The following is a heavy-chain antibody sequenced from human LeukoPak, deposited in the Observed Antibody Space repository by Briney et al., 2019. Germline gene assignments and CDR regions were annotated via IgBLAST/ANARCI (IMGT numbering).Heavy chain of an antibody. CDR1: GFTFSSYS. D-gene: IGHD3-10*01. Sequence: GGSLRLSCAASGFTFSSYSMNWVRQAPGKGLEWGSYISSSSSTIYYADSVKGRFTISRDNAKNSLYLQMNSLRAEDTAVYYCAREGSGSYQFDYWGQGTLVTVSS. CDR3: AREGSGSYQFDY. CDR2: ISSSSSTI. J-gene: IGHJ4*02. V-gene: IGHV3-48*04.